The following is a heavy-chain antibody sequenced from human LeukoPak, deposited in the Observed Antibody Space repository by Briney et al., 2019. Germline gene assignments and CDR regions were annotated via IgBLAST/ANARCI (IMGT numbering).Heavy chain of an antibody. CDR3: ARDRSGYANDAFDF. CDR2: LSYGGTNK. V-gene: IGHV3-30-3*01. CDR1: GFTFSDYA. J-gene: IGHJ3*01. D-gene: IGHD3-3*01. Sequence: HSGGSLRLSCAASGFTFSDYAMHWVRQAPGKGLEWVAVLSYGGTNKYYADSVKGRFTISRGNSKNTMFLQMNSLRAEDTAVYHCARDRSGYANDAFDFWGQGTMVTVSS.